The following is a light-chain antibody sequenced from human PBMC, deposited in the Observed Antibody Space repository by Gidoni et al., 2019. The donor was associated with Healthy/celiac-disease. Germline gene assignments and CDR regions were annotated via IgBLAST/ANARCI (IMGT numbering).Light chain of an antibody. J-gene: IGLJ1*01. V-gene: IGLV3-1*01. Sequence: SYELTQPPSVSVSPGQTASITCPGDKLGDKYACWSQQKPGQSPVLVIYQDSKRPSGIPERFSGSNSGNTATLTISGTQAMDEADYYCQAWDSSTGNVFGTGTKVTVL. CDR2: QDS. CDR3: QAWDSSTGNV. CDR1: KLGDKY.